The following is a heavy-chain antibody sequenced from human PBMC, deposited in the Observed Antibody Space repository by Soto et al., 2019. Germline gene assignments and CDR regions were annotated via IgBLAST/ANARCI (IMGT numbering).Heavy chain of an antibody. D-gene: IGHD3-16*02. CDR3: TRLIGNSWLDS. J-gene: IGHJ5*01. Sequence: SQTLSLTCVISGDSVSTISATWDWIRQSPSRGLEWLGRTYYRSKWEIDYAVSLRGRITIIPDTANNQLSLQLSSVTPDDTAVYYCTRLIGNSWLDSWGQGILVTVSS. CDR2: TYYRSKWEI. V-gene: IGHV6-1*01. CDR1: GDSVSTISAT.